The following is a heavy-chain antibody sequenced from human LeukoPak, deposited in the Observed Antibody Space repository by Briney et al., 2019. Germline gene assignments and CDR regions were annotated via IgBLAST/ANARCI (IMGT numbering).Heavy chain of an antibody. CDR2: MYTSGST. Sequence: SETLSLTCTVSGGSISSYYWSWIRQPAGKGLQWIGRMYTSGSTNYNPSLKSRVTMSVDTSKNQFSLKLSSVTAADTAIYYCARNGDDSSDYYYFDYWGQGTLVTVSS. CDR1: GGSISSYY. CDR3: ARNGDDSSDYYYFDY. J-gene: IGHJ4*02. V-gene: IGHV4-4*07. D-gene: IGHD3-22*01.